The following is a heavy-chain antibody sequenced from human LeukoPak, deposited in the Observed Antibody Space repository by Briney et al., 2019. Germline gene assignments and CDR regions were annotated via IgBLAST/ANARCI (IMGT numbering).Heavy chain of an antibody. Sequence: GGSLRLSCAASGFPFSSYWMHWVRQVPGKGLLWVSRVNSDGSATIYADSVRGRFTISRDNAKNTLYLQMSGLRVEDTAVYHCASDSPYYGMDVWGQGTTVTVSS. CDR1: GFPFSSYW. J-gene: IGHJ6*02. CDR3: ASDSPYYGMDV. V-gene: IGHV3-74*01. CDR2: VNSDGSAT.